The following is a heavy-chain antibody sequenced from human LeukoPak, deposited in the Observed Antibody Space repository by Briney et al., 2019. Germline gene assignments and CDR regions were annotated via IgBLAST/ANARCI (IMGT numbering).Heavy chain of an antibody. CDR1: GGFISSGDYY. Sequence: SQTLSLTCTVSGGFISSGDYYWNWIRQPPGKGLEWIGYVYYTGNTFYSPSLKSRVTISVDTSKNQFSLKLTSVTAADTAVYYCARGEAFDVWGQGTMFVVSS. J-gene: IGHJ3*01. CDR3: ARGEAFDV. CDR2: VYYTGNT. V-gene: IGHV4-30-4*01.